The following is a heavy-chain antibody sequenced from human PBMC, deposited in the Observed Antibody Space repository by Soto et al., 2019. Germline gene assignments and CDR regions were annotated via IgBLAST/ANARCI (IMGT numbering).Heavy chain of an antibody. CDR3: GRENEDEGSSSLRVYYGVDV. Sequence: EVQLVESGGGPVKSGGSLRLSCVASGFTLSNYRMTWVRQVPGKGLEWVASLSSRTDYIHYTESVKGRFTISRDNAKNSLYLQMISLRDEDASVYYCGRENEDEGSSSLRVYYGVDVWGQGTTVTVS. D-gene: IGHD6-6*01. CDR2: LSSRTDYI. CDR1: GFTLSNYR. V-gene: IGHV3-21*01. J-gene: IGHJ6*02.